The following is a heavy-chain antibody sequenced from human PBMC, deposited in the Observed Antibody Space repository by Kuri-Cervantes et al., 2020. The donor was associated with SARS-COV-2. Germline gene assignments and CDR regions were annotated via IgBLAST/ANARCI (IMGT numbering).Heavy chain of an antibody. Sequence: LSLTCAASGFTFSNAWMSWVRQAPGKGLEWVGRIKSKTDGETTDYAAPVKGRFTISRDDSKNTLYLQMNSLKTEDTAVYYCTTELLWFGESLGFDYWGQGTLVTVSS. V-gene: IGHV3-15*01. CDR3: TTELLWFGESLGFDY. CDR2: IKSKTDGETT. J-gene: IGHJ4*02. D-gene: IGHD3-10*01. CDR1: GFTFSNAW.